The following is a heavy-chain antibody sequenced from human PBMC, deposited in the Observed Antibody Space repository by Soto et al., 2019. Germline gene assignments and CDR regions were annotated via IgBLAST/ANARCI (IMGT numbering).Heavy chain of an antibody. V-gene: IGHV1-18*01. CDR1: GYIFNSFG. D-gene: IGHD4-17*01. CDR3: ARRWTTGEIDY. CDR2: ISAYNGNT. Sequence: QVQLVQSGGEVKKPGALVKVSCKGSGYIFNSFGISWVRQAPGQGVEWMGWISAYNGNTKYAQNFQGRVTMTTDTSTSTAYMELRSLRSDDTAVYYCARRWTTGEIDYWGHGTLVTFSS. J-gene: IGHJ4*01.